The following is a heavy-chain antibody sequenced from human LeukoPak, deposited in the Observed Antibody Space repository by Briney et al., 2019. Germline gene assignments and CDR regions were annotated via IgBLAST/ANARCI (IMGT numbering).Heavy chain of an antibody. V-gene: IGHV1-2*02. Sequence: ASVKVSCKASGYTFTGYYMHWVRQAPGRGLEWMGWINPNSGGTNYAQKFQGRVTMTRDTSISTAYMELSRLRSDDTAVYYCARDIVVPAADRNWFDPWGQGTLVTVSS. CDR3: ARDIVVPAADRNWFDP. CDR2: INPNSGGT. CDR1: GYTFTGYY. J-gene: IGHJ5*02. D-gene: IGHD2-2*01.